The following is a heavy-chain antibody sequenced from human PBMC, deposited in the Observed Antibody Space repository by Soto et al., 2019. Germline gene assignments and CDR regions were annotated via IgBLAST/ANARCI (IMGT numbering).Heavy chain of an antibody. J-gene: IGHJ4*02. CDR3: ARAPVLRYFDWPSGELDY. V-gene: IGHV4-4*02. Sequence: QVQLQESGPGLVKPSGTLSLTCVVSGGSISSSNWWSWVRQPPGKGLEWIGEIYHSGSTNYNPSLKSRVTISVDKSKNQFSLKLSSVTAADTAVYYCARAPVLRYFDWPSGELDYWGQGTLVTVSS. D-gene: IGHD3-9*01. CDR1: GGSISSSNW. CDR2: IYHSGST.